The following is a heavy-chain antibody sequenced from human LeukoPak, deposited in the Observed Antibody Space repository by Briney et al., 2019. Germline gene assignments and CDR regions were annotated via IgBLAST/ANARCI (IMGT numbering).Heavy chain of an antibody. CDR2: IIVSGGSA. D-gene: IGHD2-15*01. Sequence: GSLRLSCAASGFTFSSYAMNWVRQAPGKGLEWVSVIIVSGGSAYYADSVKGRFTISTHNPKNTLSLQMNSLRAEDTAVYYCAKDLYDTRYCSGGNCFTYFDYWGQGTLVTVSS. V-gene: IGHV3-23*01. CDR1: GFTFSSYA. J-gene: IGHJ4*02. CDR3: AKDLYDTRYCSGGNCFTYFDY.